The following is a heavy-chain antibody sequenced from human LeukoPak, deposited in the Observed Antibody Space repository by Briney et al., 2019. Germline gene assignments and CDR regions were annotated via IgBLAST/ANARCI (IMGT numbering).Heavy chain of an antibody. D-gene: IGHD6-13*01. CDR2: INPNSGGT. Sequence: GASVKVSCKASGYTFTGYYMHWVRQAPGQGLEWMGWINPNSGGTSFAQKFQGRVTMTRDTSISTAYMELSRLRSDDTAVYYCARDRDSSWPYLFDYWGQGTLVTVSS. CDR3: ARDRDSSWPYLFDY. V-gene: IGHV1-2*02. J-gene: IGHJ4*02. CDR1: GYTFTGYY.